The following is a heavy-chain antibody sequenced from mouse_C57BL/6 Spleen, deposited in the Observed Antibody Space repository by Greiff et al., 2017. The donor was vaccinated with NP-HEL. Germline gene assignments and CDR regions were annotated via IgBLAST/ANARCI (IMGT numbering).Heavy chain of an antibody. CDR2: IYPRSGNT. J-gene: IGHJ4*01. V-gene: IGHV1-81*01. CDR3: ARSYDSAAMDY. CDR1: GYTFTSYG. D-gene: IGHD2-4*01. Sequence: QVQLKQSGAELARPGASVKLSCKASGYTFTSYGISWVKQRTGQGLEWIGEIYPRSGNTYYNEKFKGKATLTADKSSSTAYMELRSLTSEDSAVYFCARSYDSAAMDYWGQGTSVTVSS.